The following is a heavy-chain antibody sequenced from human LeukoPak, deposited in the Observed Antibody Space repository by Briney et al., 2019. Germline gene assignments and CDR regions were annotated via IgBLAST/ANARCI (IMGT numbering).Heavy chain of an antibody. D-gene: IGHD3-10*01. J-gene: IGHJ4*02. CDR1: GGSFSGYY. CDR3: ARQARSGSYYNVIYYFDY. CDR2: INHSGST. Sequence: SETLSLTCAVYGGSFSGYYWSWIRQPPGKGLEWIGEINHSGSTNYNPSLKSRVTISVDTSKNQFSLKLSSVTAADTAVYYCARQARSGSYYNVIYYFDYWGQGTLVTVSS. V-gene: IGHV4-34*01.